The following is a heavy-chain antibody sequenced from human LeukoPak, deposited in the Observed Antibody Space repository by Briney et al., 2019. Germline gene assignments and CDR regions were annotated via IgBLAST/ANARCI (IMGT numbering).Heavy chain of an antibody. V-gene: IGHV3-21*01. CDR1: GFTFSSYS. CDR2: ISSSSSYI. CDR3: ARQYCSGGSCYSGSTH. J-gene: IGHJ4*02. Sequence: PGGSLRLSCAASGFTFSSYSMNWVRQAPGKGLEWVSSISSSSSYIYYADSVKGRFTISRDNAKNSLYLQMNNLRAEDTAVYYCARQYCSGGSCYSGSTHWGQGTLVTVSS. D-gene: IGHD2-15*01.